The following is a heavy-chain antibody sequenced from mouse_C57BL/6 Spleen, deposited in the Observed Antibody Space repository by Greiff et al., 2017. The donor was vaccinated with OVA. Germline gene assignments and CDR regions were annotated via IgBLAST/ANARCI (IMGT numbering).Heavy chain of an antibody. D-gene: IGHD2-1*01. Sequence: QVQLQQPRAELVKPGASVKLSCKASGYTFTSYWMHWVKQRPGQGLEWIGMIHPNSGSTNYNEKFKSKATLTVDKSSSTAYMQLSSLTSEDSAVYYCARRGDGNYGYFDVWGTGTTVTVSS. CDR3: ARRGDGNYGYFDV. CDR1: GYTFTSYW. J-gene: IGHJ1*03. V-gene: IGHV1-64*01. CDR2: IHPNSGST.